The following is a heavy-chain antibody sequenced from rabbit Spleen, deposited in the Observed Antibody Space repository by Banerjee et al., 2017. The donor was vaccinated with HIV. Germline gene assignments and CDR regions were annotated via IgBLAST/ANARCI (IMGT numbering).Heavy chain of an antibody. V-gene: IGHV1S40*01. D-gene: IGHD4-1*01. J-gene: IGHJ3*01. CDR1: GVSFSLSSY. CDR2: IDSGSSGFT. Sequence: QQLEESGGDLVKPGASLTLTCTASGVSFSLSSYMCWVRQAPGKGLEWIACIDSGSSGFTYFATWAIGRFTISKPSSTTVTLQMTRLTAADTATHFCARAIVPWLGLTRLDLWGPGTLVTVS. CDR3: ARAIVPWLGLTRLDL.